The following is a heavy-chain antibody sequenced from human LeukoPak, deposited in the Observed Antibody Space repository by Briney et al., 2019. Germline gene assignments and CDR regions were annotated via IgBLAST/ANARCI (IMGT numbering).Heavy chain of an antibody. CDR1: GGSISSRNW. J-gene: IGHJ4*02. V-gene: IGHV4-4*02. D-gene: IGHD4-23*01. CDR2: IYYSGST. Sequence: PSETLSLTCAVSGGSISSRNWWSWVRQPPGKGLEWIGYIYYSGSTNYNPSLKSRVTISVDTSKNQFSLKLSSVTAADTAVYYCARDKVGGNPDYWGQGTLVTVSS. CDR3: ARDKVGGNPDY.